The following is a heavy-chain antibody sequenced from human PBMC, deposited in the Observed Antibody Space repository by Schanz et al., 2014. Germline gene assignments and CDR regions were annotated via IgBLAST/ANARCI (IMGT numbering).Heavy chain of an antibody. CDR2: INPNSGET. J-gene: IGHJ4*02. Sequence: QVQLVQSGPAVKKPGASMKVSCLASGYSFTEYFLHWVRQAPGQGLEWMGWINPNSGETNYEQKFKGRVTLTSDTSISTAFMELSGLTSDDTATEGGARARYTGYDCSGYWGQGTLLIVSS. D-gene: IGHD5-12*01. V-gene: IGHV1-2*02. CDR3: ARARYTGYDCSGY. CDR1: GYSFTEYF.